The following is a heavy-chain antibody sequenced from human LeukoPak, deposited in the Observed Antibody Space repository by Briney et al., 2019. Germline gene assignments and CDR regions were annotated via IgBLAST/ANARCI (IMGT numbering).Heavy chain of an antibody. CDR1: GGSISSSSYY. J-gene: IGHJ4*02. Sequence: SETLSLTCTVSGGSISSSSYYWGWIRQPPGKGLEWIGSIYYSGSTYYNPSLKSRVTISVDTSKNQFSLKLSSVTAADTAVYYCAGDSERAVAGTPVPFDYWGQGTLVTVSS. V-gene: IGHV4-39*01. CDR3: AGDSERAVAGTPVPFDY. CDR2: IYYSGST. D-gene: IGHD6-19*01.